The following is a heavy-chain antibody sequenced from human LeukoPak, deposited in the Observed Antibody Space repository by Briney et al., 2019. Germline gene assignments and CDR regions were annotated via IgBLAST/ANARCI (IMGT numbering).Heavy chain of an antibody. D-gene: IGHD4-17*01. V-gene: IGHV4-59*01. CDR3: ASSNDYGDFHFDY. CDR2: IYYSGST. J-gene: IGHJ4*02. Sequence: SETLSLTCTVSGGSISSYYWSWIRQPPGKGLEWIGYIYYSGSTNYNPSLKSRVTISVDTSKNQFSLKLSSVTAADTAVYYCASSNDYGDFHFDYWGQGTLVTVSS. CDR1: GGSISSYY.